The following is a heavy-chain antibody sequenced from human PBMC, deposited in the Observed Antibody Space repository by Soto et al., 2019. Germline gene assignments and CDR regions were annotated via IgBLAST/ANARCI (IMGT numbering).Heavy chain of an antibody. D-gene: IGHD6-13*01. CDR3: ARGRCEKNSRCGRQPRGSNWFDP. J-gene: IGHJ5*02. V-gene: IGHV4-34*01. CDR1: GGSFSGYY. Sequence: SETLSLTCAVYGGSFSGYYWSWIRQPPGKGLEWIGEINHSGSTNYNPSLKSRVTISVDTSKNQFSLKLSSVTAADTAVYYCARGRCEKNSRCGRQPRGSNWFDPWGQGTLVPVSP. CDR2: INHSGST.